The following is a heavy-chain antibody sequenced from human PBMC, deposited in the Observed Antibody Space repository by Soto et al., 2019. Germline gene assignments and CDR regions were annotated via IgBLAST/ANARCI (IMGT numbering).Heavy chain of an antibody. CDR3: AKSEGGVLVPFDY. V-gene: IGHV3-23*01. D-gene: IGHD1-1*01. CDR2: ISGSGGGT. Sequence: GGSLRLSCAASGFTFSSYAMSWVRQAPGKGLEWVSAISGSGGGTFYADSVKGRFTISRDNSKNTLYLQMNSLRAEDTAVYYCAKSEGGVLVPFDYWGQGTLVTVSS. J-gene: IGHJ4*02. CDR1: GFTFSSYA.